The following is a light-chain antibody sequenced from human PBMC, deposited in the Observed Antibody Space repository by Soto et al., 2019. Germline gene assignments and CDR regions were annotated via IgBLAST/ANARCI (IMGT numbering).Light chain of an antibody. CDR3: SSYTSSSSF. J-gene: IGLJ1*01. CDR1: SSDVGGYNY. Sequence: QSVLTQPASVSGSPGQSNTISCTGTSSDVGGYNYVSWYQQHPGKAPKLMIYDVSNRPSGVSNRFSGSKSGNTASLTISGLQAEDEADYYCSSYTSSSSFFGTGTKVTVL. V-gene: IGLV2-14*01. CDR2: DVS.